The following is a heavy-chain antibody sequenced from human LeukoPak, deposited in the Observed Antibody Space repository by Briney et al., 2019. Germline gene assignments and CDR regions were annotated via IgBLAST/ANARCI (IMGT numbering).Heavy chain of an antibody. V-gene: IGHV4-61*02. CDR2: VYTSGRT. CDR1: GGSITNDNYY. Sequence: SETLSLTCTVSGGSITNDNYYWSWIRQPAGKGLEWIGRVYTSGRTNYNPSLKSRVTISVDTSKNQFSLKLSSVTAADTAVYYCARDLTRRNWFDPWGQGTLVTVSS. J-gene: IGHJ5*02. CDR3: ARDLTRRNWFDP.